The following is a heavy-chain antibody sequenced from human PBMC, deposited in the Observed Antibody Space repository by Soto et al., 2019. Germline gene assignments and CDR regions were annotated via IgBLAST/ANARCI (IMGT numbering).Heavy chain of an antibody. CDR2: ISSSGVST. D-gene: IGHD3-10*01. Sequence: GGSLRLSCAASGFTFSSYAMSWVRQAPGKGQEWVSGISSSGVSTYYTDSVKGRFTISRDNSKNTLYLQMNSLRAEDTALYYCARDGYYGSGSYGLGTGFDYWGQGTLVTVSS. J-gene: IGHJ4*02. V-gene: IGHV3-23*01. CDR3: ARDGYYGSGSYGLGTGFDY. CDR1: GFTFSSYA.